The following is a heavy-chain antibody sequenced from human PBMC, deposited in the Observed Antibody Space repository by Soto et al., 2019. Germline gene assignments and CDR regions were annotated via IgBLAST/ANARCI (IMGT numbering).Heavy chain of an antibody. CDR1: GISFSRYA. D-gene: IGHD1-7*01. J-gene: IGHJ4*02. V-gene: IGHV3-23*01. Sequence: GGSLTLSCAASGISFSRYAMSWVRQAPGRGLEWVSFISARGGTTYYADSVKGRSTISRDDFENTLYLQMNSLRADETALYYCANTTSDVLWRNYHYFDYWGQGTQVTVSS. CDR3: ANTTSDVLWRNYHYFDY. CDR2: ISARGGTT.